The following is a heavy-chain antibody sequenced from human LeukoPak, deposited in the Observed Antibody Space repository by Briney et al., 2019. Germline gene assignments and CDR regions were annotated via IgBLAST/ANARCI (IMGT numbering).Heavy chain of an antibody. CDR1: GFTFNTYV. CDR2: IWYDGSKT. J-gene: IGHJ4*02. D-gene: IGHD1-26*01. CDR3: ARAFSGSIGLDY. V-gene: IGHV3-33*01. Sequence: GGSLRLSCVASGFTFNTYVMHWVRQAPGKGLERVALIWYDGSKTYYADSVKGRFTLSRDNSKNSLYLQINSLRVEDTAMYYCARAFSGSIGLDYWGQGTLVTVSS.